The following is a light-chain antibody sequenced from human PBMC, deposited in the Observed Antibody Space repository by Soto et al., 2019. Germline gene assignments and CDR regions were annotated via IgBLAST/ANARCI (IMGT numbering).Light chain of an antibody. CDR2: EVS. Sequence: DVVMTQTPLSLSVTPGQPASISCESSHSLLHSDGKTYFYWFLQKPGQPPQLLIYEVSNRFSGVPDRFSGGGSGTNFTLKISRVQADDVGVYYXXQTIQLPWTFGQGTKVDIK. CDR3: XQTIQLPWT. V-gene: IGKV2D-29*01. CDR1: HSLLHSDGKTY. J-gene: IGKJ1*01.